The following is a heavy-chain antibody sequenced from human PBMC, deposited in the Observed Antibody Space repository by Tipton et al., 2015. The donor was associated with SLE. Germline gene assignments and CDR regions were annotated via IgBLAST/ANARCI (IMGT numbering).Heavy chain of an antibody. J-gene: IGHJ4*02. CDR2: IYSGGST. D-gene: IGHD6-13*01. V-gene: IGHV3-53*05. CDR1: GFTVSSNY. CDR3: ARGTSNTWYAADY. Sequence: SLRLSCAASGFTVSSNYMTWVRQTPGKGLERVSVIYSGGSTHYADSVKGRFTISRDSSKNTVSLQMSSLRIEDTAVYYCARGTSNTWYAADYWGQGTLVTVSS.